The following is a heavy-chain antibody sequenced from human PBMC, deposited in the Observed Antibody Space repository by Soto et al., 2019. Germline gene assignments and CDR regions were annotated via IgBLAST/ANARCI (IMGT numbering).Heavy chain of an antibody. CDR3: ARMTASGACIDLFDH. J-gene: IGHJ4*02. Sequence: QVTLRESGPVLVKPAGTLTLTCSVSGLSLTSMEMAMSWIRQPPGKGLEWLGNIFGNDETTYNSSLKRRLTISKDTSGSQVLLTVTNLDPVDTATYFCARMTASGACIDLFDHWGQGALVTVSS. V-gene: IGHV2-26*01. CDR2: IFGNDET. D-gene: IGHD1-26*01. CDR1: GLSLTSMEMA.